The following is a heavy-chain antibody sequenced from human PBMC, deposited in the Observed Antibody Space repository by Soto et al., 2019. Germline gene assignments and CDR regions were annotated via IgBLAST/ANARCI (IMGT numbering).Heavy chain of an antibody. D-gene: IGHD6-13*01. J-gene: IGHJ4*02. Sequence: SQRLSLACTVSGGSISIYSWGWIRQPPVKGLEWIGYINYSGRTNYKPSLKSRVTTSLDTSTNQFSLKLRSVTAADTAVFYCARYAGSSWFDYWGQGTLVTVSS. CDR1: GGSISIYS. CDR3: ARYAGSSWFDY. V-gene: IGHV4-59*01. CDR2: INYSGRT.